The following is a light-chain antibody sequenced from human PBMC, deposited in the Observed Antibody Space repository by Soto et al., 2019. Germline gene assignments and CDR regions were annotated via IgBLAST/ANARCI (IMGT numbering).Light chain of an antibody. Sequence: EIVMTHSPDNLSVSPGDRATLSCRASQSVSSNLAWYQQKPGQAPRLLIYGASTRATGIPARFSASGPRTKFTFTLSSLLSADFAIYYCQQYNNWTRRFGQGTKV. J-gene: IGKJ1*01. CDR2: GAS. CDR3: QQYNNWTRR. V-gene: IGKV3-15*01. CDR1: QSVSSN.